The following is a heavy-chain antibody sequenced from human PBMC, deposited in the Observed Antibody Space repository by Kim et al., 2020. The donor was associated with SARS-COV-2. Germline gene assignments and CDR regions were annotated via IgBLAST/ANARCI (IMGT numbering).Heavy chain of an antibody. CDR2: IYYSGST. J-gene: IGHJ6*02. V-gene: IGHV4-59*01. CDR3: ARDGFRLWFGDYGMDV. CDR1: GGSISSYY. D-gene: IGHD3-10*01. Sequence: SETLSLTCTVSGGSISSYYWSWIRQPPGKGLEWIGYIYYSGSTNYNPSLKSRVTISVDTSKNQFSLKLSSVTAADTAVYYCARDGFRLWFGDYGMDVWGQGTTVTVSS.